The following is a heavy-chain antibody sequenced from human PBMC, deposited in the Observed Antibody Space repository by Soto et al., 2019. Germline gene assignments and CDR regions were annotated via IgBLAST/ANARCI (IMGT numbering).Heavy chain of an antibody. CDR1: GVSRNTADTW. Sequence: QVQLQESGSGLGKPSQSLSLTCTVSGVSRNTADTWWSWISQSPGKGLEFIGYYHSGGSTYYDASFRSRVIISADTSNSQFSLKLSSVTVADTAVYFCVRSRQMESGNDYGLDVWGQGTTVTVSS. CDR3: VRSRQMESGNDYGLDV. V-gene: IGHV4-30-4*01. CDR2: YHSGGST. D-gene: IGHD1-1*01. J-gene: IGHJ6*02.